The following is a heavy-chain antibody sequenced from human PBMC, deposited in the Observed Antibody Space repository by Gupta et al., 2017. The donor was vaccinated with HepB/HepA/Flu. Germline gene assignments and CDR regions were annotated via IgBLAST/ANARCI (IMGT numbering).Heavy chain of an antibody. CDR2: INAYNGNT. V-gene: IGHV1-18*04. J-gene: IGHJ6*04. Sequence: QAQLVQSGAEVKKPGASVTVSCKASGYTFSNYNISWVRQAPGQGLEWMCWINAYNGNTDYDRKVQGRVTMTIDTSTSTVYMELRSLRSDDTAVYYCVRVEGDCPGSTCDPEDVWGKGTTVIVSS. CDR3: VRVEGDCPGSTCDPEDV. CDR1: GYTFSNYN. D-gene: IGHD2-8*02.